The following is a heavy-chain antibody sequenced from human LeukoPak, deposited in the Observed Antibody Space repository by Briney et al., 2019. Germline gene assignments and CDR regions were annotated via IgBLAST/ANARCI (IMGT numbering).Heavy chain of an antibody. J-gene: IGHJ4*02. CDR3: AVRGEEGKYYFDY. Sequence: GGSLRLSCAASGFTFSSYEMNWVRQAPGKGLEWVSYISSSGSTIYYADSVKGRFTISRDNAKNSLYLQMNSLRPEDTAVYYCAVRGEEGKYYFDYWGQGTLVTVSS. D-gene: IGHD3-10*02. V-gene: IGHV3-48*03. CDR1: GFTFSSYE. CDR2: ISSSGSTI.